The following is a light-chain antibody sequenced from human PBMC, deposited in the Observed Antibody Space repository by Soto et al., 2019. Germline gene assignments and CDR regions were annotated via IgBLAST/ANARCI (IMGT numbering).Light chain of an antibody. CDR1: QGISNY. CDR2: TAS. Sequence: DIQMTQSPSSLSASVGDRVTITCRASQGISNYLAWYQQKPGKVPKLLIYTASTLQSGVPSRFSGSGSGTDFTLTISSLQPVDVATYYCQKYNSAPRTVGQGTKVEIK. V-gene: IGKV1-27*01. CDR3: QKYNSAPRT. J-gene: IGKJ1*01.